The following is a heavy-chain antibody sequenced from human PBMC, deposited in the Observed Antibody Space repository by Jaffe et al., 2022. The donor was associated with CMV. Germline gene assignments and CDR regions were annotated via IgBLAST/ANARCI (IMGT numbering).Heavy chain of an antibody. CDR2: ILSNDEK. CDR1: GFSLSNARMG. CDR3: ARSMTTVSYYYYYMDV. D-gene: IGHD4-17*01. V-gene: IGHV2-26*01. Sequence: QVTLKESGPVLVKPTETLTLTCNVSGFSLSNARMGVSWIRQPPGKALEWLAHILSNDEKSYSASLKNRLTISKDTSKSQVVLTMTNLDPVDTATYYCARSMTTVSYYYYYMDVWGKGTTVTVSS. J-gene: IGHJ6*03.